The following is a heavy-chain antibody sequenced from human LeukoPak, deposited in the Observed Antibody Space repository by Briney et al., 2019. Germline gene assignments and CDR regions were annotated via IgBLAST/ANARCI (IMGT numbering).Heavy chain of an antibody. CDR2: INQDGSEK. Sequence: GGSLRLSCAASGFTFSSYWMNWVRQAPEKGLEWVASINQDGSEKYYLDSVKGRFTISRDNAKNSLYLQMNSLRDEDTAVYSCARDGVRDGLYFDRWGQGTLVTVSS. J-gene: IGHJ4*02. D-gene: IGHD5-24*01. CDR1: GFTFSSYW. V-gene: IGHV3-7*01. CDR3: ARDGVRDGLYFDR.